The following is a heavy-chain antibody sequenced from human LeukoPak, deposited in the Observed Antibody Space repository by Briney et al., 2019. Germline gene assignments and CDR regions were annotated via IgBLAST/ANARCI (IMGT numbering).Heavy chain of an antibody. CDR1: GFTFSSYS. CDR3: ARDAYSSSWYDNWFDP. J-gene: IGHJ5*02. D-gene: IGHD6-13*01. CDR2: ISSSSSTI. Sequence: GGSLRLSCAASGFTFSSYSMNWVRQAPGKGLEWVSYISSSSSTIYYADSVKGRFTISRDNAKNSLYLQMNSPRAEHTAVYYCARDAYSSSWYDNWFDPWGQGTLVTVSS. V-gene: IGHV3-48*04.